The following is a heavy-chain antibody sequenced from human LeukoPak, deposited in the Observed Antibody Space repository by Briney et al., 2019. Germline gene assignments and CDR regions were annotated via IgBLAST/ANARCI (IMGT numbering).Heavy chain of an antibody. V-gene: IGHV3-21*01. CDR3: ARAHIAAAYNWFDP. CDR2: LSSSSSNI. J-gene: IGHJ5*02. CDR1: GFTFSTYS. Sequence: PGGSLRLSCAASGFTFSTYSMNWVRQAPGKGLEWVSSLSSSSSNIYYADSVKGRFTISRDNAKNSLYLQMNSLRAEDTAVYYCARAHIAAAYNWFDPWGQGTLVTVSS. D-gene: IGHD6-13*01.